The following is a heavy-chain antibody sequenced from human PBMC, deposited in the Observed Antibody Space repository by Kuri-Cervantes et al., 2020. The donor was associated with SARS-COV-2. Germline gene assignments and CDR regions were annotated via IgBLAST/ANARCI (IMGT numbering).Heavy chain of an antibody. Sequence: SETLSLTCAVYGGSCSGYYWSWIRQPPGKGLEWIGETDHSGSTNYNPSLKSRVTISVDTSKNQFSLKLSSVTAADTAVYYCASIVVVPAASGYYYYYGTDVWGQGTTVTVSS. CDR3: ASIVVVPAASGYYYYYGTDV. CDR1: GGSCSGYY. J-gene: IGHJ6*02. CDR2: TDHSGST. V-gene: IGHV4-34*01. D-gene: IGHD2-2*01.